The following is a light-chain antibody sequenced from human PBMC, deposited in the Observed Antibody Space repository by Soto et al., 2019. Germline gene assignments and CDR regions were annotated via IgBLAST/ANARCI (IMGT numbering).Light chain of an antibody. Sequence: EIVLTQSPGTLSWSPGERATLSCRASQSVGISYLAWYQQKPGQAPRLLIYGASSRATGIPDRFSGSGSGTDFTLTISRLEPEDFAVYYCQQYGSSPSTFGQGTKLEIK. V-gene: IGKV3-20*01. CDR3: QQYGSSPST. CDR2: GAS. CDR1: QSVGISY. J-gene: IGKJ2*02.